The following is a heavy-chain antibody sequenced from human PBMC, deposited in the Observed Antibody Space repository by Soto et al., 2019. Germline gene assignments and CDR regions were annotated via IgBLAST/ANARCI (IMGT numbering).Heavy chain of an antibody. CDR3: AKMYGSGSYYNAQFDY. D-gene: IGHD3-10*01. CDR1: GFTFSSYA. CDR2: ISGSGGST. V-gene: IGHV3-23*01. Sequence: GGSLRLSCAASGFTFSSYAMSWVRQAPGKGLEWVSAISGSGGSTYYADSVKGRFTISRDNSKNTLYLQMNSLRVEDTAVYYCAKMYGSGSYYNAQFDYWGQGTLVTVSS. J-gene: IGHJ4*02.